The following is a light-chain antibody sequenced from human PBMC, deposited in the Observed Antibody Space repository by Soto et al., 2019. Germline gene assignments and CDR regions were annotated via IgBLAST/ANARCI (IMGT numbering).Light chain of an antibody. CDR2: EVA. Sequence: QSVLTQPPSASGSPGQSVTISCTGTSSDVGGYDLVSWYQQHPGKAPKLILYEVAKRPSGVPARFSGSKSGNTASLTVSGLQADDESDYYCSSFAGNNNLFDGGTKLTVL. V-gene: IGLV2-8*01. J-gene: IGLJ2*01. CDR3: SSFAGNNNL. CDR1: SSDVGGYDL.